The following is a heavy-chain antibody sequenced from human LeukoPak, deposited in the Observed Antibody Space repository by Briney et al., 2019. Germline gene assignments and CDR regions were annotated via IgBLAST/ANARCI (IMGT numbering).Heavy chain of an antibody. V-gene: IGHV4-59*12. CDR3: ARWGSGTSPFDD. D-gene: IGHD3-16*01. CDR1: GGFISIYH. Sequence: KPSETLSLMCTLSGGFISIYHEICTRDPPEKALEGFGYIYYSWSNIHNPSLKRRVPISVDTSKNQFSVKLSSVNSADTAVYFCARWGSGTSPFDDWGQGTMVTVSS. J-gene: IGHJ4*02. CDR2: IYYSWSN.